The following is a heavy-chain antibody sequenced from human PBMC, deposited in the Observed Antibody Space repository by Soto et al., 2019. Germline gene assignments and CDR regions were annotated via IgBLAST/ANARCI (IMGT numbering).Heavy chain of an antibody. J-gene: IGHJ4*02. CDR2: IIPIFGTA. D-gene: IGHD2-2*01. CDR1: GGTFSSYA. CDR3: ARMEVYCSSTSCYPGGGFDY. Sequence: QVQLVQSGAEVKKPGSSVKVSCKASGGTFSSYAISWVRQAPGQGLEWMGGIIPIFGTANYAQKFQGRVTITADKSTSTAYMELSSLRSEDTAVYYCARMEVYCSSTSCYPGGGFDYWGQGPLVTVSS. V-gene: IGHV1-69*06.